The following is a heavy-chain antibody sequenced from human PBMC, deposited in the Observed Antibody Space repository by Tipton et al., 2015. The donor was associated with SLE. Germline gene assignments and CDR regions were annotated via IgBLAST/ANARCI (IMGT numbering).Heavy chain of an antibody. Sequence: GLVKPSETLSLTCTVSGGSISGYYWSWIRQPPGKGLEWIGYIYSSGSTNYNPSLKSRATISVDTPKNHFSLSLTSVTAADTAIYYCARGVAGYFHFCYMDVWAKGTTVTIS. J-gene: IGHJ6*03. V-gene: IGHV4-59*12. CDR2: IYSSGST. CDR1: GGSISGYY. CDR3: ARGVAGYFHFCYMDV.